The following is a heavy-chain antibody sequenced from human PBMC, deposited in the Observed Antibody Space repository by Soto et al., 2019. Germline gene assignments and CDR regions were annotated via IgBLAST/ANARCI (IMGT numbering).Heavy chain of an antibody. CDR1: GYSFTSYW. J-gene: IGHJ6*02. V-gene: IGHV5-51*01. D-gene: IGHD3-10*01. CDR3: ARRGGSGSYYNGGPLSYYYYYGMDV. Sequence: EVQLVQSGAEVKKPGESLKISCKGSGYSFTSYWIGWVRQMPGKGLEWMGIIYPGDSDTRYSPSFQGQVTISADKSISTAYLQWSSLKASDTAMYYCARRGGSGSYYNGGPLSYYYYYGMDVWGQGTTVTVSS. CDR2: IYPGDSDT.